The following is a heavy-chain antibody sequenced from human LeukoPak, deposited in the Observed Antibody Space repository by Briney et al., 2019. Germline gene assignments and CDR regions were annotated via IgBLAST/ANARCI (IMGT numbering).Heavy chain of an antibody. CDR3: ARDGGMNCSGGSCYSLDY. CDR1: GGSISSGDYY. D-gene: IGHD2-15*01. V-gene: IGHV4-30-4*01. CDR2: IYYSGST. Sequence: SETLSLTCTVSGGSISSGDYYWSWIRQPPGKGLEWIGYIYYSGSTYYNPSRKSRITKSVDTSKNQFSLKLSSVTAADTAVYYCARDGGMNCSGGSCYSLDYWGQGTLVTVSS. J-gene: IGHJ4*02.